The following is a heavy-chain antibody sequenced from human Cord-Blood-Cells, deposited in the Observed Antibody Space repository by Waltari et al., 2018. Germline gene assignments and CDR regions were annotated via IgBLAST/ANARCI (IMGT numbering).Heavy chain of an antibody. CDR1: GLTFSRSW. V-gene: IGHV3-74*01. Sequence: VPLVESGGGSVPPGGFLYLSAAGSGLTFSRSWMPWVRQAPGKGLVWVSRINSDGSSTSYADSVKGRFTISRDNAKNTLYLQMNSLRAEDTAVYYCARDHDSSGYDYWGQGTLVTVSS. J-gene: IGHJ4*02. CDR2: INSDGSST. D-gene: IGHD3-22*01. CDR3: ARDHDSSGYDY.